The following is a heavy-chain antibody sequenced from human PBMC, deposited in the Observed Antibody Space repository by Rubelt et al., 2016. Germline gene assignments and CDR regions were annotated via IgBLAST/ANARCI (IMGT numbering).Heavy chain of an antibody. CDR2: INHSGST. CDR3: AGRERGYSYACLRY. Sequence: QVQLQQWGAGLLKPSETLSLTCAVYGGSFSGYYWSWIRQPPGKGLEWIGEINHSGSTNYNPSTKVRVTLSVDTSKNQFSLKLRCVSAADTAGYYCAGRERGYSYACLRYWGQGTLVTVSS. J-gene: IGHJ4*02. D-gene: IGHD5-18*01. V-gene: IGHV4-34*01. CDR1: GGSFSGYY.